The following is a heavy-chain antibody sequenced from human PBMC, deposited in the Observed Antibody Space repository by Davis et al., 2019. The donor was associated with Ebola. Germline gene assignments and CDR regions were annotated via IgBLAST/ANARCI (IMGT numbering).Heavy chain of an antibody. J-gene: IGHJ4*02. CDR2: IYHSGST. V-gene: IGHV4-38-2*02. CDR3: ARVGSYDSSGYYWVSYFDY. Sequence: PSETLSLTCTVSGYSISSGYYWGWIRQPPGKGLEWIGSIYHSGSTYYNPSLKSRVTISVDTSKNQFSLKLSSVTAADTAVYYCARVGSYDSSGYYWVSYFDYWGQGTLVTVSS. CDR1: GYSISSGYY. D-gene: IGHD3-22*01.